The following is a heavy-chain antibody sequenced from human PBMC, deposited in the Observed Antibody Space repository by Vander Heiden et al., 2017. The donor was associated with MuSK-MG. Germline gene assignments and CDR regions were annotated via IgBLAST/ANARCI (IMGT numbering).Heavy chain of an antibody. D-gene: IGHD1-1*01. Sequence: QIQLQESGPGLVTSSETLSLTCTVSGFSISSGSYWGWLRQTPGKGLEWIGSVYHSGSSYYKPAHKGRVSVSVDTSKNQFFLKVNSLTAADTAVYYCARLPTIATVPFFDDWGQGTLVTVSS. CDR1: GFSISSGSY. J-gene: IGHJ4*02. CDR3: ARLPTIATVPFFDD. CDR2: VYHSGSS. V-gene: IGHV4-38-2*02.